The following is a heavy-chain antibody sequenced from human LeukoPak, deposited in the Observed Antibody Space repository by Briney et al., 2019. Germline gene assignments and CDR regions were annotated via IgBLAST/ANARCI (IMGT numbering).Heavy chain of an antibody. J-gene: IGHJ5*02. D-gene: IGHD3-3*01. CDR2: INPSGGST. CDR3: ARGGAIFGVVTNWFDP. V-gene: IGHV1-46*01. Sequence: ASVKVSCKASGYTFTSYYMHWVRQAPGQGLEWMGIINPSGGSTSYAQKFQGRVTMTRDTSTSTVYMELSSLRSEDTAVYYCARGGAIFGVVTNWFDPWGQGTLVIVSS. CDR1: GYTFTSYY.